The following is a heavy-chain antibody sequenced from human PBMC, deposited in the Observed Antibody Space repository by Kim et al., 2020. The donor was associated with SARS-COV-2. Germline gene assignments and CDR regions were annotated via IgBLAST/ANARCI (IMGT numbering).Heavy chain of an antibody. CDR1: GYTLTELS. CDR2: FDPEDGET. D-gene: IGHD2-2*01. CDR3: ATSQGSVVPAATYRVGWFDP. V-gene: IGHV1-24*01. Sequence: ASVKVSCKVSGYTLTELSMHWVRQAPGKGLEWMGGFDPEDGETIYAQKFQGRVTMTEDTSTDTAYMELSSLRSEDTAVYYCATSQGSVVPAATYRVGWFDPWGQGTLVTVSS. J-gene: IGHJ5*02.